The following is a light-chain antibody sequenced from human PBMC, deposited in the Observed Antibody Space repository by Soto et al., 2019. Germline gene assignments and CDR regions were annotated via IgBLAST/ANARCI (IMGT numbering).Light chain of an antibody. J-gene: IGKJ2*01. Sequence: DIQMTQSPSSLSASVGDRVTITCRASQGISSFLAWYQQKPGKVPKLLIYSASTLQSGVPSRFSGSGSGTDFTLTISSLQPEDVATYYCKKYNSGTRTFGQGTKLEIK. CDR1: QGISSF. V-gene: IGKV1-27*01. CDR2: SAS. CDR3: KKYNSGTRT.